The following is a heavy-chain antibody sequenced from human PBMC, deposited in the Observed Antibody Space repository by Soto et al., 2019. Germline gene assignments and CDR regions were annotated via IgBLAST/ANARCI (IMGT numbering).Heavy chain of an antibody. CDR1: GFNFKKFA. J-gene: IGHJ4*02. V-gene: IGHV3-23*01. Sequence: EVQLLESGGGVVQPGGSLRLSCVASGFNFKKFAMSWVRQAPGGGLEGVSGISCCGGSTSYADSVKGRFSIARDDSTNTLSLQMNNLRVEDTAQYYCAKADGEQWLLPHLDKWGQGTLVTVS. CDR3: AKADGEQWLLPHLDK. D-gene: IGHD6-19*01. CDR2: ISCCGGST.